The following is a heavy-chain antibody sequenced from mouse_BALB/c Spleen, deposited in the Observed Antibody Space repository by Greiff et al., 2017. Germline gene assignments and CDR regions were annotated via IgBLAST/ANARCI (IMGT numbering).Heavy chain of an antibody. CDR1: GFTFSSFG. Sequence: EVKLMESGGGLVQPGGSRKLSCAASGFTFSSFGMHWVRQAPEKGLEWVAYISSGSSTIYYADTVKGRFTISRDNPKNTLFLQMTSLRSEDTAMYYCARSYDGNYAMDYWGQGTSVTVSS. V-gene: IGHV5-17*02. CDR3: ARSYDGNYAMDY. CDR2: ISSGSSTI. J-gene: IGHJ4*01. D-gene: IGHD2-3*01.